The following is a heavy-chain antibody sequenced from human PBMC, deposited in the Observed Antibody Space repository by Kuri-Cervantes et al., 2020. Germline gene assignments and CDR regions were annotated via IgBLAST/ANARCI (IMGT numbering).Heavy chain of an antibody. J-gene: IGHJ5*02. Sequence: SQTLSLTCVISGDSVSSTSAAWNWIRQSPSRGLEWLGRTYYRSKWYSNSAVSVKSRVTINPDTSKNQFSLKLNSVTAADTAVYYCARDHRYNWNDGRWFDPWGQGTLVTVSS. CDR2: TYYRSKWYS. CDR1: GDSVSSTSAA. CDR3: ARDHRYNWNDGRWFDP. D-gene: IGHD1-20*01. V-gene: IGHV6-1*01.